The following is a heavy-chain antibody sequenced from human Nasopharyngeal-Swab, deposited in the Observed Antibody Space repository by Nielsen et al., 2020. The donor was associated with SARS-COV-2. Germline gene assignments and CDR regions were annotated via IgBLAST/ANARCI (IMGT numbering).Heavy chain of an antibody. CDR3: AKVGSSYYYYMDV. Sequence: GGSLRLSCAASGFTFDDYAMHWVWQAPGKGLEWVSGISWNSGSIGYADSVKGRFTISRDNAKNSLYLQMNSLRAEDTALYYCAKVGSSYYYYMDVWGKGTMVTVSS. J-gene: IGHJ6*03. CDR2: ISWNSGSI. D-gene: IGHD6-19*01. CDR1: GFTFDDYA. V-gene: IGHV3-9*01.